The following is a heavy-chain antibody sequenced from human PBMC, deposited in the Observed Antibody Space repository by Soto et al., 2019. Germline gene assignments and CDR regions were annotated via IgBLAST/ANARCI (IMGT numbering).Heavy chain of an antibody. J-gene: IGHJ4*02. V-gene: IGHV4-4*07. Sequence: LSLTCTVSGGSISNYFCNWIRQPAGKGLEWIGRIDNSGSTNYNPSLKSRITMSADTSRNQFSLKLNSVTAADTAVYYCARGGQDFWSGPFDYWGQGXLVTVYS. CDR3: ARGGQDFWSGPFDY. CDR2: IDNSGST. D-gene: IGHD3-3*01. CDR1: GGSISNYF.